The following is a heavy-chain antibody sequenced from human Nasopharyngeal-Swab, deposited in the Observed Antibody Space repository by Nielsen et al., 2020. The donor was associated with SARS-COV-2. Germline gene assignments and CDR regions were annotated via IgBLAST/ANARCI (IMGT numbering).Heavy chain of an antibody. CDR3: ARDPPTYYYDSSGYYSEFYFDY. V-gene: IGHV3-7*01. D-gene: IGHD3-22*01. CDR2: IKQDGSEK. Sequence: RGSLRLSCAASGFTFSSYWMSWVRQAQGKGLEWVANIKQDGSEKYYVDSVKGRFTISRDNAKNSLYLQMNSLRAEDTAVYYCARDPPTYYYDSSGYYSEFYFDYWGQGTLVTVSS. CDR1: GFTFSSYW. J-gene: IGHJ4*02.